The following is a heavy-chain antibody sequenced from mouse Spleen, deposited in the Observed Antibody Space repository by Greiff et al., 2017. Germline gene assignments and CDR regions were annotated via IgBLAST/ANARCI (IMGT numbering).Heavy chain of an antibody. Sequence: QVQLKESGPGLVAPSQSLSITCTVSGFSLTGYGVNWVRQPPGKGLEWLGMIWGDGSTDYNSALKSRLSISKDNSKSQVFLKMNSLQTDDTARYYCAREGDGNYVDWYFDVWGAGTTVTVSS. CDR3: AREGDGNYVDWYFDV. CDR2: IWGDGST. V-gene: IGHV2-6-7*01. J-gene: IGHJ1*01. CDR1: GFSLTGYG. D-gene: IGHD2-1*01.